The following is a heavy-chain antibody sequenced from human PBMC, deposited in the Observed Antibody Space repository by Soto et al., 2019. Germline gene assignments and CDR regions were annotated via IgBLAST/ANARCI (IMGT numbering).Heavy chain of an antibody. CDR3: ARGEDAFFYYGLDV. V-gene: IGHV4-59*01. CDR1: GGSITSSY. CDR2: IYDTGISGYTPST. Sequence: SETLSLTCTVSGGSITSSYWSWIRRPPGKGLEWIAYIYDTGISGYTPSTSYNPSLKSRVTMSVDTSKSQFSLKLPSVTAADTAVYYCARGEDAFFYYGLDVWGQGITVTVSS. J-gene: IGHJ6*02.